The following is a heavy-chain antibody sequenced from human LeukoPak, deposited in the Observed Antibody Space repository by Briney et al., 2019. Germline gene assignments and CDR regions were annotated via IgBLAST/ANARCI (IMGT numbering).Heavy chain of an antibody. J-gene: IGHJ4*02. CDR2: IMSSSSTI. D-gene: IGHD5-24*01. Sequence: GGSLRLSCAASGFTFSTYSMNWVRHAPGKGLEWVSHIMSSSSTINYADSVKGRFTISRDNAQNSLYLPMNSLRDEDTAVYYCARSMAFDYWGQGALVIVSS. V-gene: IGHV3-48*02. CDR1: GFTFSTYS. CDR3: ARSMAFDY.